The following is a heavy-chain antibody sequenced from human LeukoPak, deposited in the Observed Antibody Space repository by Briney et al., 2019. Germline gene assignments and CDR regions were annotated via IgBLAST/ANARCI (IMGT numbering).Heavy chain of an antibody. CDR1: GFTFSTYA. V-gene: IGHV3-30*04. J-gene: IGHJ6*03. CDR3: TTGLRYSYAYRYYYYYYMDV. D-gene: IGHD5-18*01. Sequence: PGGSLRLSCAASGFTFSTYAMHWVRQAPGKGLEWVAVISYDGSNKYYADSVKGRFTISRDNSKNTLFLQMNSLKTEDTAVYYCTTGLRYSYAYRYYYYYYMDVWGKGTTVTISS. CDR2: ISYDGSNK.